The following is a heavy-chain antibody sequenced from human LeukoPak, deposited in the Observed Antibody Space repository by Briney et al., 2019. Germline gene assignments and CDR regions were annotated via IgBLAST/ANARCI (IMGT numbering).Heavy chain of an antibody. V-gene: IGHV3-21*01. D-gene: IGHD4-17*01. J-gene: IGHJ5*01. CDR3: ARGRIDAYGDYPDC. CDR1: GFTFGTYN. CDR2: ISSSSNYK. Sequence: PGGSLRLSCAASGFTFGTYNMNWVRQAPGKGLEWVSSISSSSNYKYYADSVKGRVTISRDNAKNSLYLQMNSLRAEDTAVYYCARGRIDAYGDYPDCWGQGTLVTVSS.